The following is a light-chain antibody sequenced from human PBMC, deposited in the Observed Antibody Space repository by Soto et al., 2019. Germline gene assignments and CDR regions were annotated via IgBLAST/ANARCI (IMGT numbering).Light chain of an antibody. J-gene: IGLJ1*01. Sequence: QSALTQPASVSGSDGQSITISCTGGSSDVGSYNHVSWYQQRPGKAPRFMIYEGNKRPSGVSNRFSGSKSGNTAYLTISGLQGDDEADYYCCSYAGGSSYVFGAGTKVTVL. CDR3: CSYAGGSSYV. CDR1: SSDVGSYNH. CDR2: EGN. V-gene: IGLV2-23*01.